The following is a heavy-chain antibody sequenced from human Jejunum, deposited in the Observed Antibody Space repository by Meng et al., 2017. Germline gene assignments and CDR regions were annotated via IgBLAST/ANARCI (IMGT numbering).Heavy chain of an antibody. CDR3: ARDLLGPAIAASGYFDP. CDR2: IYHTGST. J-gene: IGHJ5*02. Sequence: QGRLQESGPGLVKPSGTLSLTCAVSGGSISDSNWWSWVRQPPGKGLEWIGEIYHTGSTNYNPSLKSRVTKSLDKSKNQFFLDLTSVTAADTAVYYCARDLLGPAIAASGYFDPWGQGTLVTVSS. D-gene: IGHD5-12*01. CDR1: GGSISDSNW. V-gene: IGHV4-4*02.